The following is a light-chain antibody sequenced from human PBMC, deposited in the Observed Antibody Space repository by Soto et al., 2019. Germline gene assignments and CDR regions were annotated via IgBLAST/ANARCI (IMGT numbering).Light chain of an antibody. V-gene: IGLV2-23*01. CDR2: EGS. CDR1: SSDVGSYNL. Sequence: QSVLTQPASVSGSPGQSITISCTGTSSDVGSYNLVSWYQQHPGKAPKLMIYEGSKRPSGVSNRFSGSKSGNTASLTISGLQAEDEADNYCCSYAGSSTYVFGTVTKLTVL. J-gene: IGLJ1*01. CDR3: CSYAGSSTYV.